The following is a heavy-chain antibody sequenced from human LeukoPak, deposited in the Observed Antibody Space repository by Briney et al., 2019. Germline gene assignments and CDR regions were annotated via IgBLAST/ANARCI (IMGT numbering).Heavy chain of an antibody. J-gene: IGHJ4*02. Sequence: GASVKVSCKASGYTFTGYYMHRVRRAPGQGLEWMGRINPNSGGTNYAQKFQGRVTMTRDTSISTAYMELSRLRSDDTAVYYCARDRAYYGSGSYCFDYWGQGTLVTVSS. V-gene: IGHV1-2*06. CDR3: ARDRAYYGSGSYCFDY. CDR2: INPNSGGT. CDR1: GYTFTGYY. D-gene: IGHD3-10*01.